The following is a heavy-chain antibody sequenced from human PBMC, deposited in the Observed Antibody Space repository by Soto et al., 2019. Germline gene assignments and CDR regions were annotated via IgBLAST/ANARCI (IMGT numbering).Heavy chain of an antibody. J-gene: IGHJ4*02. CDR3: ARDSREYSSAPLPAMNY. CDR2: ISAYNGNT. Sequence: QVQLVQSGAEVKKPGASVKVSCKASGYSFTSYDINWVRQPPGQGLEWMVWISAYNGNTNYAQKLQGRVTMTTDTSTSTAYMELRSLRSDDTAVYYCARDSREYSSAPLPAMNYWGQGTLVTVSS. CDR1: GYSFTSYD. D-gene: IGHD6-19*01. V-gene: IGHV1-18*01.